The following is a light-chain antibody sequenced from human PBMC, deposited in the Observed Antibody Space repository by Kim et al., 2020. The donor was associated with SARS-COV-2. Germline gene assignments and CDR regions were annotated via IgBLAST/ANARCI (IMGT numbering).Light chain of an antibody. CDR3: QQYNSYKT. CDR2: KAS. V-gene: IGKV1-5*03. J-gene: IGKJ1*01. Sequence: SALVGDRVTTTCRASQSNSSWLAWYQQKPGKAPKLLIYKASSLESGVPSRFSGSGSGTEFTLTISSLQPDDFATYYCQQYNSYKTFGQGTKVDIK. CDR1: QSNSSW.